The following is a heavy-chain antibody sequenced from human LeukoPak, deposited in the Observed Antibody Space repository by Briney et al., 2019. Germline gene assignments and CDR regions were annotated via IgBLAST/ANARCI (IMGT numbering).Heavy chain of an antibody. D-gene: IGHD3-3*01. V-gene: IGHV3-23*01. CDR2: IGGRDDRT. J-gene: IGHJ4*02. CDR1: GFTLPGHT. CDR3: AKDPNPLYDLWSGYK. Sequence: PGGSLRLSCAASGFTLPGHTMTWLRKAPGKGLEWVSIIGGRDDRTYYADFVKGRFTISRDTSKNILYLQMNSLRAEDTAVYYCAKDPNPLYDLWSGYKWGQGTLVTVSS.